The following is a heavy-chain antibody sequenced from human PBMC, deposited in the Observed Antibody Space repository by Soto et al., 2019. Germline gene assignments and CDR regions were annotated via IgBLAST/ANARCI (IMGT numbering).Heavy chain of an antibody. D-gene: IGHD3-10*01. J-gene: IGHJ4*02. Sequence: GGSLRLSCAASGFTFSSYAMHWVRQAPGKGLEWVAVISYDGSNKYYADSVKGRFTISRDNSKNTLYLQMNSLRAEDTAVYYCARAEYYGSGDTNDYFDYWGQGTLVTVSS. V-gene: IGHV3-30-3*01. CDR1: GFTFSSYA. CDR2: ISYDGSNK. CDR3: ARAEYYGSGDTNDYFDY.